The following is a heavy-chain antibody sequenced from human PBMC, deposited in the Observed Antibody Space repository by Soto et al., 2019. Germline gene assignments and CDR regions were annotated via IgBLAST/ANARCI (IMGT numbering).Heavy chain of an antibody. CDR1: AGSISNYH. D-gene: IGHD2-15*01. CDR3: ARVLEVAGGFDP. Sequence: SETLSLTCSVSAGSISNYHWSWIRQPPGKGLEWIGYIFYTGKTNYNPSLKSRVTISLDTSKNQFSLRLDSVTAADTAVYYCARVLEVAGGFDPWGQGTLVTSPQ. CDR2: IFYTGKT. V-gene: IGHV4-59*01. J-gene: IGHJ5*02.